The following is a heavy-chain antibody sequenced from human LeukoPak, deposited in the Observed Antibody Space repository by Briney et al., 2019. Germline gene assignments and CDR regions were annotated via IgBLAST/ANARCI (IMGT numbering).Heavy chain of an antibody. Sequence: PGGSLRLSCAASGIRLSSYGMTWVRQAPGRGPEWVSGISGSGGRTDYADSVKGRFTISRDNAKNTLYLQMNSLRAEDTAVYYCARGSITWIQLWLQYYFDYWGQGTLVTVSS. CDR3: ARGSITWIQLWLQYYFDY. CDR1: GIRLSSYG. J-gene: IGHJ4*02. V-gene: IGHV3-23*01. D-gene: IGHD5-18*01. CDR2: ISGSGGRT.